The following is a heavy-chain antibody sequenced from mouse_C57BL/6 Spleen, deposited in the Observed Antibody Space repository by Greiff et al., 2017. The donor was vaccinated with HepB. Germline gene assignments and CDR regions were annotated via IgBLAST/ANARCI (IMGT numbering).Heavy chain of an antibody. CDR3: ARRRLGGYFDV. CDR1: GYTFTSYW. CDR2: IDPSDSYT. D-gene: IGHD1-2*01. J-gene: IGHJ1*03. Sequence: VQLQQPGAELVMPGASVKLSCKASGYTFTSYWMHWVKQRPGQGLEWIGEIDPSDSYTNYNQKFKGKSTLTVDKSSSTAYMQLSSLTSEDSAVYYCARRRLGGYFDVWGTGTTVTVSS. V-gene: IGHV1-69*01.